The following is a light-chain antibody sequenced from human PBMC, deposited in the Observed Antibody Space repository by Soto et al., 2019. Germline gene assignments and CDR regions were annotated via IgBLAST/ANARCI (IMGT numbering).Light chain of an antibody. V-gene: IGKV3-15*01. CDR1: RNINRK. CDR3: QQYYDYPPLI. J-gene: IGKJ4*01. CDR2: GAS. Sequence: EIVMTQSPATLSVSPGERATLSCRASRNINRKLAWYQQKPGQAPRLRISGASTSATGIPARFSGSWSGTEFTLSIGSLQSEDFAVYYCQQYYDYPPLIFGGGTKVEIK.